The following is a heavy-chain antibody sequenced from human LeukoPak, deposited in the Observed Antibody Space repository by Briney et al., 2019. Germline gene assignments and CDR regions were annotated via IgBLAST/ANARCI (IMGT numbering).Heavy chain of an antibody. CDR3: ARVGIVSDAFDI. Sequence: GGSLRLSCAASGFTFSSYAMSWVRQAPGKGLEWVSAIGTAGDTYYPGSVKGRFTISRENAKNSLYLQMNSLRAGDTAVYYCARVGIVSDAFDIWGQGTMVTVSS. D-gene: IGHD3-22*01. V-gene: IGHV3-13*01. J-gene: IGHJ3*02. CDR2: IGTAGDT. CDR1: GFTFSSYA.